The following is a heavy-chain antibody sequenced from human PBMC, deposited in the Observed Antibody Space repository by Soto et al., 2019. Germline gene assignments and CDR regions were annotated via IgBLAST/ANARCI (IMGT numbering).Heavy chain of an antibody. Sequence: PSETLSLTCTVSGGSISSGGYYWSWIRQHPGKGLEWIGYIYYSGSTYYNPSLKSRVTISVDTSKNQFSLKLSSVTAADTAVYYCARLGGSYAVTHFDYRGHGILVTV. CDR1: GGSISSGGYY. CDR3: ARLGGSYAVTHFDY. D-gene: IGHD1-26*01. J-gene: IGHJ4*01. CDR2: IYYSGST. V-gene: IGHV4-31*03.